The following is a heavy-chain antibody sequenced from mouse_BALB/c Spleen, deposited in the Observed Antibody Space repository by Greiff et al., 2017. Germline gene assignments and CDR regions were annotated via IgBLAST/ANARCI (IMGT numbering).Heavy chain of an antibody. V-gene: IGHV1S81*02. CDR2: INPSNGGT. CDR3: TSYYGSSYYFDD. Sequence: VQLQQSGAELVKPGASVSLSCKVSGYTFTSYYMYWVKQRPGQGLEWIGEINPSNGGTNFNEKFKSKATMTVDKSSSTAYMQLSSLTSEDSAVYYYTSYYGSSYYFDDWGQGTTLTVSS. D-gene: IGHD1-1*01. J-gene: IGHJ2*01. CDR1: GYTFTSYY.